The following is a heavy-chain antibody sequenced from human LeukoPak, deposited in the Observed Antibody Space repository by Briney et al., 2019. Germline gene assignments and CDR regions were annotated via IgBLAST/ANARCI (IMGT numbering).Heavy chain of an antibody. V-gene: IGHV3-7*03. CDR1: GFTFSNYW. CDR2: IKQDGSEK. CDR3: AKFYYDSSGYYYFSPNFDY. Sequence: GGSLRLSCAASGFTFSNYWMSWVRHTPGKGLEWVANIKQDGSEKYYVDSVKGRFTISRDNSKNTLYLQMNSLRAEDTAVYYCAKFYYDSSGYYYFSPNFDYWGQGTLVTVSS. J-gene: IGHJ4*02. D-gene: IGHD3-22*01.